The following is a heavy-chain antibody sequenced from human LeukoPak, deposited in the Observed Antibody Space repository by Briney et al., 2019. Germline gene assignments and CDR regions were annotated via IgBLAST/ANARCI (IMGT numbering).Heavy chain of an antibody. CDR3: AKGGRGIQLWSFDY. Sequence: GGSLRLSCAASGFTVSSNYMSWVRQAPGKGLEWVSVIYSGGSTYYADSVKGRFTISRDNSKNTLYLQMNSLRAEDTAVYYCAKGGRGIQLWSFDYWGQGTLVTVSS. D-gene: IGHD5-18*01. J-gene: IGHJ4*02. V-gene: IGHV3-53*01. CDR1: GFTVSSNY. CDR2: IYSGGST.